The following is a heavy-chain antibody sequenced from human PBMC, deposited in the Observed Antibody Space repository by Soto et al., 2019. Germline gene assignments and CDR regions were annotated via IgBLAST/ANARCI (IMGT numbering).Heavy chain of an antibody. CDR3: ARIGLTTALL. CDR2: IYYSGST. D-gene: IGHD4-17*01. J-gene: IGHJ4*02. Sequence: SETLSLTCTVSGGSVNSGDYYWSWIRQPPGKGLEWIGYIYYSGSTYYNPPLRSRVTISIDTSKNHFFLNLSSVTAADTAVYYCARIGLTTALLWGQGTLVTVSS. V-gene: IGHV4-30-4*01. CDR1: GGSVNSGDYY.